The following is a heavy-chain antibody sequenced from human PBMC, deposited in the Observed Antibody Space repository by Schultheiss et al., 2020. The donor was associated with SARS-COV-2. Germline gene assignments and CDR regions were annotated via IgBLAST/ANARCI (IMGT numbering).Heavy chain of an antibody. Sequence: SETLSLTCTVSGGSISSGGYYWSWIRQHPGKGLEWIGYIYYSGSTYYNPSLKSRVTISVDTSKNQFSLKLSSVTAADTAVYYCARGRACSSTSCLIDYWGQGTLVTVSS. D-gene: IGHD2-2*01. CDR2: IYYSGST. CDR3: ARGRACSSTSCLIDY. CDR1: GGSISSGGYY. V-gene: IGHV4-31*03. J-gene: IGHJ4*02.